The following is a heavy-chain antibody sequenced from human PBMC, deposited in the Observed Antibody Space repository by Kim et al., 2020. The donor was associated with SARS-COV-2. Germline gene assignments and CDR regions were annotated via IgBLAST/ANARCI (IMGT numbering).Heavy chain of an antibody. J-gene: IGHJ3*02. CDR2: ISSSGSTI. V-gene: IGHV3-11*01. CDR1: GFTFSDYY. Sequence: GGSLRLSCAASGFTFSDYYMSWIRQAPGKGLEWVSYISSSGSTIYYADSVKGRFTISRDNAKNSLYLQMNSLRAEDTAVYYCARDHPFNEYYYDSSGYGPMDAFDIWGQGTMVTVSS. D-gene: IGHD3-22*01. CDR3: ARDHPFNEYYYDSSGYGPMDAFDI.